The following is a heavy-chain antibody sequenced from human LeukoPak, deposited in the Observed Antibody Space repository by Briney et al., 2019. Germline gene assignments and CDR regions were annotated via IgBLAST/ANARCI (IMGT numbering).Heavy chain of an antibody. CDR2: IRSKANSYAT. V-gene: IGHV3-73*01. CDR3: TRWVGSGWYGLDY. J-gene: IGHJ4*02. D-gene: IGHD6-19*01. CDR1: GFTFSGSA. Sequence: PGGSLRLSCAASGFTFSGSAMHWVRQASGKGLEWVGRIRSKANSYATAYAASVKGRFTISRDDSKNTAYLQMNSLKTEDTAVYYCTRWVGSGWYGLDYWGQGTLVTVSS.